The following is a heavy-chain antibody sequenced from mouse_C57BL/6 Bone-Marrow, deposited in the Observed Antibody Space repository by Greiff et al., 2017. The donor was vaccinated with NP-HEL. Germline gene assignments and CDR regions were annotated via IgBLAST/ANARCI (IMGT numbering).Heavy chain of an antibody. CDR1: GYTFTSYW. V-gene: IGHV1-50*01. J-gene: IGHJ2*01. Sequence: QVQLQQPGAELVKPGASVTLSCKASGYTFTSYWMQWVKQRPGQGLEWIGEIDPSDSYTTYNQKFKGKATLTVDTSSSTAYMQRSSLTSEDSAVYYGARGVLQWDFDYGGRGTTPTVTA. CDR3: ARGVLQWDFDY. D-gene: IGHD1-3*01. CDR2: IDPSDSYT.